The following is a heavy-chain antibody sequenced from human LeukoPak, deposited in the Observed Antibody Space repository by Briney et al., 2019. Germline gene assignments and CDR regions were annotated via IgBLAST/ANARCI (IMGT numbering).Heavy chain of an antibody. V-gene: IGHV5-10-1*01. J-gene: IGHJ3*02. Sequence: MPGESLKISCKGSGYSFTTYWISWGRQMPGKGLEWMGRIDPSDSYTKYSPSFQGHVTISADKSISTAYLQWSRLKASDTAMYYCARHYYDILSAFDIWGQGTMVTVSS. CDR2: IDPSDSYT. CDR3: ARHYYDILSAFDI. CDR1: GYSFTTYW. D-gene: IGHD3-22*01.